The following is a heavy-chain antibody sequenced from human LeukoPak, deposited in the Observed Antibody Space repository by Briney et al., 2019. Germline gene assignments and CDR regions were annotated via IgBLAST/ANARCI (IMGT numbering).Heavy chain of an antibody. V-gene: IGHV3-23*01. CDR3: CSGGSCYY. CDR1: GFTFSSYA. CDR2: ISGSGGST. D-gene: IGHD2-15*01. Sequence: GGSLRLSCAASGFTFSSYAMSWVRQAPGKGLEGVSAISGSGGSTYYADSVKGRFTISRDNSKNTLYLQMNSLRAEDTAVYYACSGGSCYYWGQGTLVTVSS. J-gene: IGHJ4*02.